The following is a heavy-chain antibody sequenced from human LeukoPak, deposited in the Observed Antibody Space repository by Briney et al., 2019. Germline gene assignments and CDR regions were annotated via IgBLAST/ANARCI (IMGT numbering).Heavy chain of an antibody. V-gene: IGHV3-30*02. J-gene: IGHJ4*02. Sequence: GGSLRLSCAASGFTFSNYGMHWVRQAPGKGLEWVAFIRYDGTNKYYADFVKGRFTISRDNSKNTLYLQMNSLRAEDTAVFYCAPFPYYFDSSGSYYFDFWGQGTLVTVSS. CDR2: IRYDGTNK. D-gene: IGHD3-22*01. CDR3: APFPYYFDSSGSYYFDF. CDR1: GFTFSNYG.